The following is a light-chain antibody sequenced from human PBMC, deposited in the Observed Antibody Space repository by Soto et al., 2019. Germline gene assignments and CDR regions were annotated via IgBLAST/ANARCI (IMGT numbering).Light chain of an antibody. J-gene: IGKJ1*01. CDR2: GAS. CDR3: QQYNNWPPWT. CDR1: QNIHNH. V-gene: IGKV3-15*01. Sequence: MAQAPGTLSVSPGERVTLSCRASQNIHNHMSWFLQKPGQTPRLLIYGASTRATGIPARFSGSGSGTEFTLTISSLQSEDFAVYYCQQYNNWPPWTFGQGTKVDIK.